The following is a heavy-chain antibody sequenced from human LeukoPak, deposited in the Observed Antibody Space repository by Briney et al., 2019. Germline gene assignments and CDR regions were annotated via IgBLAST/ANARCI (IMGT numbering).Heavy chain of an antibody. V-gene: IGHV4-4*02. J-gene: IGHJ4*02. Sequence: SGTLSLTCAVSGGSISSNWRSWVRQPSGKGLEWIGEIHNSGATNFNPSLKSRVTISVDKSKHQCSLKVSSVTAADTAVYYGAGHSGYALFHWGQGTLVTVSA. CDR1: GGSISSNW. D-gene: IGHD5-12*01. CDR2: IHNSGAT. CDR3: AGHSGYALFH.